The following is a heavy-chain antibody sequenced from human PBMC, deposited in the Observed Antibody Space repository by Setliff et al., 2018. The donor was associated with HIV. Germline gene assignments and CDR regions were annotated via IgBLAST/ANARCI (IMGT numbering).Heavy chain of an antibody. CDR1: GGSISSGSYY. CDR3: ARDRTDYFDY. J-gene: IGHJ4*02. CDR2: IYTSGST. Sequence: LSLTCTVSGGSISSGSYYWSWIRQPAGKGLEWIGRIYTSGSTNYNPSLKSRVTISVDTSKNQFSLKLSSVTAADTAVYYCARDRTDYFDYWGQGTLVTVSS. V-gene: IGHV4-61*02.